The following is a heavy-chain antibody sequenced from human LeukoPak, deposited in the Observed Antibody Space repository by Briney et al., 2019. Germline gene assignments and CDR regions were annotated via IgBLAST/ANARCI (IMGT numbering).Heavy chain of an antibody. D-gene: IGHD1-14*01. CDR1: GASISSTGYY. CDR3: VRLGTGWFDP. Sequence: PSETLSLTCTVSGASISSTGYYSGWFRQPPGKGLEYIGTIYYSGSTYYNPSLKSRVTISVDTSKNQFSPKLSSVTAADAAVYYCVRLGTGWFDPWGQGTLVTVSS. J-gene: IGHJ5*02. V-gene: IGHV4-39*01. CDR2: IYYSGST.